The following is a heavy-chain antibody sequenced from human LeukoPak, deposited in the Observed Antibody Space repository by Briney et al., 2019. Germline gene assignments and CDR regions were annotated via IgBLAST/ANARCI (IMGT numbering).Heavy chain of an antibody. CDR2: IYSCGST. J-gene: IGHJ4*02. Sequence: GGSLRLSCEASGFTVSSNHMSWVRQAPGKGLEWGAFIYSCGSTYYADSVKGRLTISRDNSKNTLNLQLNSLRAEDTAVYYCARVDTAMGTHFDYWGQGTLVTVSS. V-gene: IGHV3-53*01. CDR1: GFTVSSNH. D-gene: IGHD5-18*01. CDR3: ARVDTAMGTHFDY.